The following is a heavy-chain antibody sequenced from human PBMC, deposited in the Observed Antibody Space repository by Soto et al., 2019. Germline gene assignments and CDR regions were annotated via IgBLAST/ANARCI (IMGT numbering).Heavy chain of an antibody. CDR2: ISWNSGSI. CDR1: GFTFDDYA. J-gene: IGHJ4*02. V-gene: IGHV3-9*01. D-gene: IGHD5-18*01. CDR3: AKDMGGYSYGYAFDY. Sequence: ESGGGLVQPGRSLRLSCAASGFTFDDYAMHWVRQAPGKGLEWVSGISWNSGSIGYADSVKGRFTISRDNAKNSLYLQMNSLRAEDTALYYCAKDMGGYSYGYAFDYWGQGTLVTVSS.